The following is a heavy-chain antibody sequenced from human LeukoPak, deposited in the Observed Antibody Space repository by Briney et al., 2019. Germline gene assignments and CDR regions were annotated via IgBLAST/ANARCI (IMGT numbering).Heavy chain of an antibody. Sequence: GGSLRLSCAASGFTFSSYAMSWVRQSPGKGLEWVSVIGRGGGATYYADSVKGRFTISRDNSKNTLYLQMNSLRAEDTGVYYCAKHYYDSGRWTFDIWGQGTTVTVSS. CDR2: IGRGGGAT. V-gene: IGHV3-23*01. D-gene: IGHD3-10*01. J-gene: IGHJ3*02. CDR1: GFTFSSYA. CDR3: AKHYYDSGRWTFDI.